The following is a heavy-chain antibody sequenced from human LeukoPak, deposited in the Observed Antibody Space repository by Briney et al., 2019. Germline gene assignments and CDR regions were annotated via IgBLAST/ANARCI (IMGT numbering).Heavy chain of an antibody. D-gene: IGHD2-21*02. CDR2: ISNSGTT. CDR3: ARDVVVTSSPDAFDI. J-gene: IGHJ3*02. Sequence: PSQTLSLTCTVSGDSVTSGGYFWTWIRPHPGQGLEWIGYISNSGTTSYNPSLKSRVSISVDTSNNQFSLRLSSVTAADTAVYYCARDVVVTSSPDAFDIWGQGTMVTVSS. CDR1: GDSVTSGGYF. V-gene: IGHV4-31*03.